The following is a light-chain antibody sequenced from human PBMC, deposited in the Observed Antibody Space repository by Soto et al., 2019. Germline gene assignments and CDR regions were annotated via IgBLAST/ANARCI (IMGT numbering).Light chain of an antibody. J-gene: IGKJ4*01. Sequence: EIVLTQSPGTLSLSPGERATLSCRASQSVSSRSLAWYQQKPGQAPRLLIYGPSSRATGITDRVSGSGSGKDFTLTINRLEPEEFAVYYCQQYGTSPHTFGGGTKVEIK. CDR2: GPS. CDR3: QQYGTSPHT. V-gene: IGKV3-20*01. CDR1: QSVSSRS.